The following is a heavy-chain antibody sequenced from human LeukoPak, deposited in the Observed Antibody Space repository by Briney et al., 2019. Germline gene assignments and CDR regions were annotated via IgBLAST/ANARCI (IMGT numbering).Heavy chain of an antibody. V-gene: IGHV3-11*01. CDR3: ARDRKSAWYPLVDY. J-gene: IGHJ4*02. D-gene: IGHD6-19*01. Sequence: PGGSLRLSCAVSGFTFSVYYMSWIRQAPGKGLEWISYISSSGSTKYYADSVKGRFTISRDNAKNSLYLQMNSLRAEDTAVYYCARDRKSAWYPLVDYWGQGTLVTVSS. CDR2: ISSSGSTK. CDR1: GFTFSVYY.